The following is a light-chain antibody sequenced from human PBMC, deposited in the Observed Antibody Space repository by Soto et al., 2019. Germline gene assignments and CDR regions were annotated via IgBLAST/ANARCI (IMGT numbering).Light chain of an antibody. Sequence: EIVMTQSPVTLSVSPGERVTLSCRASQSVSNKLAWYQQKPGQAPRLLIYDASGRAGSVPARLSGSGSGTEFTLTISSLQSEDFAVYFCQQYDDWPPTSGQGTKVEIK. V-gene: IGKV3-15*01. CDR1: QSVSNK. CDR2: DAS. CDR3: QQYDDWPPT. J-gene: IGKJ1*01.